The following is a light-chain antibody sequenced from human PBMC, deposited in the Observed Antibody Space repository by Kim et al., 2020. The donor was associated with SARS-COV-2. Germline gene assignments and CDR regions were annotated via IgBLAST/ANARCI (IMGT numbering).Light chain of an antibody. CDR2: ATS. V-gene: IGKV1-NL1*01. J-gene: IGKJ2*01. Sequence: SASVGDRITITCRTSQDVSKSLAWYQQKPGRAPKLLLYATSTMESGVPSRFSGSGSGTDFTLTISSLQPEDFATYFCQQYYTNPYTFGQGTKLEI. CDR1: QDVSKS. CDR3: QQYYTNPYT.